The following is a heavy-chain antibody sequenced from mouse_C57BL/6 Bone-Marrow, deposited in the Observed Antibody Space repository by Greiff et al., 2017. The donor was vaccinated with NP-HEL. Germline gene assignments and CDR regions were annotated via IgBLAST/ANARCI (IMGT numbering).Heavy chain of an antibody. J-gene: IGHJ4*01. CDR3: ARRGYGDMDY. CDR1: GYTFTSYW. V-gene: IGHV1-55*01. CDR2: IYPGSGST. Sequence: QVQLKESGAELVKPGASVKMSCKASGYTFTSYWITWVKQRPGQGLEWIGDIYPGSGSTNYNEKFKSKATLTVDTSSSTAYMQLSSLTSEDSAVYYCARRGYGDMDYWGQGTSVTVSS. D-gene: IGHD1-2*01.